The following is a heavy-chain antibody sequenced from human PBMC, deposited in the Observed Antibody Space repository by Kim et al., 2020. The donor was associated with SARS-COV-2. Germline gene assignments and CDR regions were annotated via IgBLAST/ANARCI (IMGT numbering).Heavy chain of an antibody. J-gene: IGHJ6*03. CDR1: GGTFSRDA. V-gene: IGHV1-69*13. Sequence: SVKVSCKTSGGTFSRDAISWVRQAPGQGLEWMGGIFPLLGTTNYAQEFEDRVTITVDESTTTAYMELSSLRSEDTSVYYCATLGPRDQDIVALPSSMFANSYFSYMDVWGTGTTVTVSS. D-gene: IGHD2-2*01. CDR2: IFPLLGTT. CDR3: ATLGPRDQDIVALPSSMFANSYFSYMDV.